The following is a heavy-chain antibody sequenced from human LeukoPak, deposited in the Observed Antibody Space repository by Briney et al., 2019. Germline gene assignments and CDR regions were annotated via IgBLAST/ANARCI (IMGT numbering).Heavy chain of an antibody. D-gene: IGHD3-22*01. CDR3: ARIYDSSGYYPFDY. V-gene: IGHV1-3*01. CDR2: INAGNGNT. Sequence: ASVKVSCKASGYTFTSYAMHWVRQAPGQRLEWMGWINAGNGNTKYSQKFQGRVTITRDTSAGTAYMELSSLRSEDTAVYYCARIYDSSGYYPFDYWGQGTLVTVSS. CDR1: GYTFTSYA. J-gene: IGHJ4*02.